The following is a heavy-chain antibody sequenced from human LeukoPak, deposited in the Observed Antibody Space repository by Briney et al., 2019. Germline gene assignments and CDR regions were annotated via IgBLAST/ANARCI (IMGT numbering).Heavy chain of an antibody. J-gene: IGHJ6*02. Sequence: PGGSPRLSCAASTFIFSDYAMTWVRQAPGKGLEWVSTISGGGDATYYAHSVKGRFAVSRDNSKKTLYLQLNSLRAEDTAVYYCAKDRSLDGMDVWGQGTTVTVSS. CDR2: ISGGGDAT. CDR1: TFIFSDYA. CDR3: AKDRSLDGMDV. V-gene: IGHV3-23*01.